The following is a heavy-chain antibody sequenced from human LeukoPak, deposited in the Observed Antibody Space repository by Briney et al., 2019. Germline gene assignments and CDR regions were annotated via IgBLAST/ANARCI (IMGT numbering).Heavy chain of an antibody. CDR3: ARGGSYFDISGYYFY. Sequence: GGSLRLSCAASGFTVGSNTMSWVRQAPGKGLEWVSIIYSGGSTSYADSVKGRFTISRDNSKDTLYLQMNSLRTEDTAVYYCARGGSYFDISGYYFYWGQGTLVTVSS. CDR1: GFTVGSNT. V-gene: IGHV3-66*01. D-gene: IGHD3-22*01. J-gene: IGHJ4*02. CDR2: IYSGGST.